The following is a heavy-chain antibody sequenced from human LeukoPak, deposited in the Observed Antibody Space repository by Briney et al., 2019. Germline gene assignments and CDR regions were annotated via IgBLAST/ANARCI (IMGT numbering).Heavy chain of an antibody. V-gene: IGHV4-4*07. J-gene: IGHJ4*02. D-gene: IGHD1-26*01. CDR2: IYTSGST. Sequence: SETLSLTCTVSGGSISSYYWSWIRQPAGEGLEWIGRIYTSGSTNYNPSLKSRVTMSVDTPKNQFSLKLSSVTAADTAVYYCARSGSYAPVDYWGQGTLVTVSS. CDR3: ARSGSYAPVDY. CDR1: GGSISSYY.